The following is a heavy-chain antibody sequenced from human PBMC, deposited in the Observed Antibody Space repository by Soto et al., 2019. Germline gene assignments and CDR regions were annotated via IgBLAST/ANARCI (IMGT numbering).Heavy chain of an antibody. CDR1: NDSLSSHF. CDR2: INHGPNSA. D-gene: IGHD3-10*01. CDR3: AGASSRVSSLVAAY. J-gene: IGHJ4*02. Sequence: ASVKVSCKASNDSLSSHFIHWVRQAPGQGLEWMGMINHGPNSASYSQEFQGRLTLTSDMPTRTVYIQLSNLRSDDTAVYYCAGASSRVSSLVAAYWGQGTLVTVSS. V-gene: IGHV1-46*01.